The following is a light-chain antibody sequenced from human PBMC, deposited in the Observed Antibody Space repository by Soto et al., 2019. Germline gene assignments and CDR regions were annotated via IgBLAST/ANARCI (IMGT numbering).Light chain of an antibody. CDR3: QQISSFPPT. CDR1: QNIKTS. Sequence: DIQMTQSPSSVSASVGDRVTITCRASQNIKTSLAWYQQRPGKGPELLIYDASTLQSGVPSRISGSGSGTEFTLTISRLRPEDFATFYCQQISSFPPTFGGGTKVAI. J-gene: IGKJ4*01. V-gene: IGKV1-12*01. CDR2: DAS.